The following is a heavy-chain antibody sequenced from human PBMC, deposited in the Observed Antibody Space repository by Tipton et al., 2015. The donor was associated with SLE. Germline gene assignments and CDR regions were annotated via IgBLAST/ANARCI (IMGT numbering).Heavy chain of an antibody. CDR2: IYHSGNT. V-gene: IGHV4-59*01. CDR3: ARDRCSGGGCYFDF. J-gene: IGHJ4*02. CDR1: GSSITAYY. D-gene: IGHD2-15*01. Sequence: TLSLTCTVSGSSITAYYWTWIRQPPGKGLEWIGYIYHSGNTDYNPSLKSRLTISVDTSQNQFSLKLSSVTAADTAVYYCARDRCSGGGCYFDFWGLGALVTVSS.